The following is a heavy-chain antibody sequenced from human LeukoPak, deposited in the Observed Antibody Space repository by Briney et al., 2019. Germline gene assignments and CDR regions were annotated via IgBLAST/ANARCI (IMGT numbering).Heavy chain of an antibody. Sequence: GGSLRLSCAASGFTLSSYAMIWVRQAPGKGLEWVSAISGSGGSTYYADSVKGRFTISRDNSKNTLYLQMNSLRAEDTAVYYCAKELGVAWFGELCWGQGTLVSVCS. D-gene: IGHD3-10*01. CDR1: GFTLSSYA. CDR2: ISGSGGST. V-gene: IGHV3-23*01. CDR3: AKELGVAWFGELC. J-gene: IGHJ4*02.